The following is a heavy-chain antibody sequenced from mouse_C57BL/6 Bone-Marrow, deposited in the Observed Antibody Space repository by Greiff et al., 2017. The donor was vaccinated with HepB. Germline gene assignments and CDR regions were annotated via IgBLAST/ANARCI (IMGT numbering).Heavy chain of an antibody. Sequence: QVQLQQPGAELVMPGASVKLSCKASGYTFTSYWMHWVKQRPGQGLEWIGEIDPSDSYTNYNQKFKGKSTLTVDKSSSTAYMQLSSLTSEDSAVYYCAREGVSSNSAHWYFDVGGRGTTVTVSA. CDR3: AREGVSSNSAHWYFDV. CDR2: IDPSDSYT. CDR1: GYTFTSYW. J-gene: IGHJ1*03. D-gene: IGHD2-5*01. V-gene: IGHV1-69*01.